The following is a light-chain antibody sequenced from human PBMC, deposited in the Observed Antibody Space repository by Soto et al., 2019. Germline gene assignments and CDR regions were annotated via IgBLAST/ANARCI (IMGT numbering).Light chain of an antibody. V-gene: IGLV2-14*03. Sequence: QSALTQPASVSGSPGQSITISCTGTNRDVGGHNSVSWYQQHSGKAPKLMIYDVSNRPPGVSNRFSGSKSGNTASLTISGLQAEDEADYYCSSYTSTTTVIFGGGTKLTVL. CDR1: NRDVGGHNS. CDR3: SSYTSTTTVI. J-gene: IGLJ2*01. CDR2: DVS.